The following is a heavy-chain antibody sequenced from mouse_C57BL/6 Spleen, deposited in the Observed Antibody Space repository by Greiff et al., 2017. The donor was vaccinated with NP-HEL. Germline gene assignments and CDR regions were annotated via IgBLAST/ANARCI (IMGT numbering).Heavy chain of an antibody. Sequence: DVMLVESGGDLVKPGGSLKLSCAASGFTFGSYGLSWVRRTPNKRRGWVATIISGVSYTYYPDSVKGRFTISRDNAKNTLYLQMSSLKSEDTAMYYCARHDPSYWYFDVWGTGTTVTVSS. CDR3: ARHDPSYWYFDV. CDR1: GFTFGSYG. CDR2: IISGVSYT. D-gene: IGHD2-10*02. V-gene: IGHV5-6*02. J-gene: IGHJ1*03.